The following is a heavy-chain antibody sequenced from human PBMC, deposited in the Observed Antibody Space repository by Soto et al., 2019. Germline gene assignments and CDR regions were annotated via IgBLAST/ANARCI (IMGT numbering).Heavy chain of an antibody. CDR1: GFTFSSYX. J-gene: IGHJ6*03. D-gene: IGHD4-17*01. V-gene: IGHV3-23*01. Sequence: GGSLRLSCAASGFTFSSYXMSXVRQAPGKGLEWVSAISGSGGSTYYADSVKGRFTISRDNSKNTLYLQMNSLRAEDTAVYYCAKDHSGDHQSMFDYYYYMDVWGKGTTVTVSS. CDR3: AKDHSGDHQSMFDYYYYMDV. CDR2: ISGSGGST.